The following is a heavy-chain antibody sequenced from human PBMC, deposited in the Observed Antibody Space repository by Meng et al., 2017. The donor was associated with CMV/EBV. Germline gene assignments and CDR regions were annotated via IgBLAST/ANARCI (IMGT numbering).Heavy chain of an antibody. CDR2: IIPILGIA. Sequence: SVKVSCKASGGTFSSYAISWVRQAPGQGLEWMGGIIPILGIANYAQKFQGRVTITADKSTSTAYMELSRLRSDDTAVYYCARAQYCSSTSCYEGNDWFDPWGQGTLVTVSS. D-gene: IGHD2-2*01. CDR1: GGTFSSYA. J-gene: IGHJ5*02. V-gene: IGHV1-69*10. CDR3: ARAQYCSSTSCYEGNDWFDP.